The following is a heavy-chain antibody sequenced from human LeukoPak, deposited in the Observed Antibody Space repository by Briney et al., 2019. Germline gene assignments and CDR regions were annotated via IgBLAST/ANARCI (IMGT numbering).Heavy chain of an antibody. CDR1: GFTFSSYG. D-gene: IGHD3-10*01. CDR2: ISYDGSNK. CDR3: AKDRGSGVTPDYYGMDV. Sequence: PGGSLRLSCAASGFTFSSYGMHWVRQAPGKGLEWVAVISYDGSNKYYADSVKGRFTISRDNSKNTLYLQMNSLRAEDTAVYYCAKDRGSGVTPDYYGMDVWGQGTTVTVSS. V-gene: IGHV3-30*18. J-gene: IGHJ6*02.